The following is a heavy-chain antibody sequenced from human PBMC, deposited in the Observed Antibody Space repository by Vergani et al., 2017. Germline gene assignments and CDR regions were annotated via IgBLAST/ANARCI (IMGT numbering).Heavy chain of an antibody. V-gene: IGHV3-23*01. CDR2: IRGSGGST. Sequence: EVQLLESGGGLVQPGGSLRLSCAASGFTFSSYAMSWVRQAPGKGLEWVSAIRGSGGSTYYADSVKGRFTISRDNSKNTLYLQMNSLRAEDTAVYYCAKLGIFGVVTDYWGQGTLVTVSS. CDR3: AKLGIFGVVTDY. D-gene: IGHD3-3*01. J-gene: IGHJ4*02. CDR1: GFTFSSYA.